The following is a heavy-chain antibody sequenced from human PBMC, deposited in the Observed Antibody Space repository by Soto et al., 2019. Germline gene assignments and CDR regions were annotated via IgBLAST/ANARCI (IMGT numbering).Heavy chain of an antibody. CDR2: TYYRSKWYN. D-gene: IGHD6-13*01. CDR1: ENSFTSNIAA. CDR3: ARLPGIAAAGDAFDI. Sequence: PSPALFLTSAITENSFTSNIAACIWIRQSPSIGLEWPGRTYYRSKWYNDYAVSVKSRITINPDTSKNQFSLQLNSVTPEDTAVYYCARLPGIAAAGDAFDIWGQGTMVTVSS. V-gene: IGHV6-1*01. J-gene: IGHJ3*02.